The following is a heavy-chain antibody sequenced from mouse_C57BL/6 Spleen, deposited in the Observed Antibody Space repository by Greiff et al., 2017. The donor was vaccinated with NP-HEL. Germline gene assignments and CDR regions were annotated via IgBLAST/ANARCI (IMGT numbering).Heavy chain of an antibody. CDR1: GYSFTGYY. CDR3: ARRQYYGSSLYAMDY. J-gene: IGHJ4*01. D-gene: IGHD1-1*01. CDR2: INPSTGGT. Sequence: EVQLQQSGPELVKPGASVKISCKASGYSFTGYYMNWVKQSPEKSLEWIGEINPSTGGTTYNQKFKAKATLTVDKSSSTAYMHLKSLTSEDSAVYYCARRQYYGSSLYAMDYWGQGTSVTVSS. V-gene: IGHV1-42*01.